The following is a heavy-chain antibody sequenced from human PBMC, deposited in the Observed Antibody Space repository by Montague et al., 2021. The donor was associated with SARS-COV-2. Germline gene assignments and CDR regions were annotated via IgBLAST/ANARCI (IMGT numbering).Heavy chain of an antibody. CDR2: IFHYGTS. CDR3: TRARSKAIDY. Sequence: SETLSLTCAVSGASMTRSWYTWVRQPPGQRLQWIGEIFHYGTSRSNYXPALKSRVTISIDTSKNQFFLRLSSVTAADTALYFCTRARSKAIDYWGQGALVTVSS. CDR1: GASMTRSW. D-gene: IGHD2/OR15-2a*01. V-gene: IGHV4-4*02. J-gene: IGHJ4*02.